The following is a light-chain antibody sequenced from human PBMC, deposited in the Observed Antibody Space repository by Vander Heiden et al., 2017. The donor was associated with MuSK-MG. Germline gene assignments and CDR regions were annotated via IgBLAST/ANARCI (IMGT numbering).Light chain of an antibody. CDR1: QSVLYTSNNKNY. CDR3: QQYYSPPFT. J-gene: IGKJ3*01. Sequence: DIVLTQSPDSLGVSLGERATITCKSIQSVLYTSNNKNYLAWYQQKPGQPPKLLIYWASTRQSGVPERFSGSGSGKDFTLTINNLQAEDLAVYSCQQYYSPPFTFGPGTTVEIK. CDR2: WAS. V-gene: IGKV4-1*01.